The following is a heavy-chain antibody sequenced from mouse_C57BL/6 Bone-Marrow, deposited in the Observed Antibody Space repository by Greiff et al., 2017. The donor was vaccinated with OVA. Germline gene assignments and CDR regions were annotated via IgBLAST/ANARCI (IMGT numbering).Heavy chain of an antibody. CDR1: GYAFSSYW. J-gene: IGHJ4*01. CDR3: ARSAWDYDYDYYAMDY. V-gene: IGHV1-80*01. D-gene: IGHD2-4*01. CDR2: IYPGDGAT. Sequence: VQLQQSGAELVKPGASVKISCKASGYAFSSYWMNWVKQRPGKGLEWIGQIYPGDGATNYNGKFKGKATLTADKASSTAYMQLSSLTSKDSAVYFSARSAWDYDYDYYAMDYWGQGTSVTVSS.